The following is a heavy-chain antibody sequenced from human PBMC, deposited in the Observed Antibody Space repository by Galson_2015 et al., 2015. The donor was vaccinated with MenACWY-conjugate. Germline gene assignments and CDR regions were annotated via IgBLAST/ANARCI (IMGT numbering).Heavy chain of an antibody. Sequence: SLRLSCAVSGFTFSSYWMHWVRQAPGKGLVWVSRINSDGSSTSYADTAKGRFTISRDNAKNTLYLQMNSQRAEDTAVYYCARTGGSPPRGFDYWGQGTLVPVSS. V-gene: IGHV3-74*01. CDR1: GFTFSSYW. CDR2: INSDGSST. D-gene: IGHD1-26*01. CDR3: ARTGGSPPRGFDY. J-gene: IGHJ4*02.